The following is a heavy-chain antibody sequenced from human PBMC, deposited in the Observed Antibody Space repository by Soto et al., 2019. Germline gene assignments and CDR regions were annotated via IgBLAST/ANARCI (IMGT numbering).Heavy chain of an antibody. V-gene: IGHV3-48*02. CDR1: GFTFSSYS. D-gene: IGHD3-3*01. Sequence: GGSLRLSCAASGFTFSSYSMNWVRQAPGKGLEWVSYISSSSSTIYYADCVKGRFTISRDNAKNSLKLQMNSLRDEDTAEYYCARDSPDFWSGYQFDGMDVWGQGTTVTVSS. CDR3: ARDSPDFWSGYQFDGMDV. J-gene: IGHJ6*02. CDR2: ISSSSSTI.